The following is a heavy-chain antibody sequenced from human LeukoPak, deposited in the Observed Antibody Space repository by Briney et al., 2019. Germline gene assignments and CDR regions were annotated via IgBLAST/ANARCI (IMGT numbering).Heavy chain of an antibody. D-gene: IGHD1-7*01. J-gene: IGHJ5*02. Sequence: SETLSLTCTVSGDSMSSYSWSWIRQPAGTGLEWIGRIYTSGATNSNPSLKSRLSMSIDTSKNQFSLKLSSVTAADTAVYYCARVNWNYDGLAWFDPWGQGTLVTVSS. V-gene: IGHV4-4*07. CDR3: ARVNWNYDGLAWFDP. CDR2: IYTSGAT. CDR1: GDSMSSYS.